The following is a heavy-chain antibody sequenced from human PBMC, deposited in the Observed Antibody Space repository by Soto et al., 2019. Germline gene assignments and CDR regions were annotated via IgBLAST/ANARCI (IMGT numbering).Heavy chain of an antibody. CDR3: ARGAPYCSGGSCFGADY. D-gene: IGHD2-15*01. CDR2: ISSSSSTI. V-gene: IGHV3-48*02. CDR1: GFTFDDYA. Sequence: EVQLVESGGGLVQPGRSLRLSCAASGFTFDDYAMHWVRQAPGKGLEWVSYISSSSSTIYYADSVKGRFTISRDNAKNSLYLQMNSLRDEDTAVYYCARGAPYCSGGSCFGADYWGQGTPVTVSS. J-gene: IGHJ4*02.